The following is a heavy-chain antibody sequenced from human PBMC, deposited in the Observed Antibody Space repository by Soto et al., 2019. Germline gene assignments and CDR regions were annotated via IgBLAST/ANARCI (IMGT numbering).Heavy chain of an antibody. CDR1: GFTFSDYA. J-gene: IGHJ4*02. Sequence: GGSLRLSCAASGFTFSDYAMHWVRQAPGKGLEWVAVVSHDGRDTHYADSVKGRFTISRDSSKNTVSLEMTSLKAEDTAVYYCAKGGRQWLVTSDFNYWGQGALVTVSS. CDR3: AKGGRQWLVTSDFNY. CDR2: VSHDGRDT. V-gene: IGHV3-30*18. D-gene: IGHD6-19*01.